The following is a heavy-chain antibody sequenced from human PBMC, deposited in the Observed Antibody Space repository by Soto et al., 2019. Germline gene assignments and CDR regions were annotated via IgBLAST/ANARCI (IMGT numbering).Heavy chain of an antibody. CDR3: AKDRLLTYYYDSSGYYHDAFDI. CDR1: GFTFSSYA. J-gene: IGHJ3*02. V-gene: IGHV3-23*01. D-gene: IGHD3-22*01. CDR2: ISGSGGST. Sequence: GGSLRLSCAASGFTFSSYAMSWVRQAPGKGLEWVSAISGSGGSTYYADSAKGRFTISRDNSKNTLYLQMNSLRAEDTAVYYCAKDRLLTYYYDSSGYYHDAFDIWGQGTMVTVSS.